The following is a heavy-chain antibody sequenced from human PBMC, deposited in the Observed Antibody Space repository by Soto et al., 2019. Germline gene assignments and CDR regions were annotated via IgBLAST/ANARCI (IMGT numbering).Heavy chain of an antibody. J-gene: IGHJ4*02. V-gene: IGHV3-23*01. D-gene: IGHD6-19*01. CDR2: ISDSDNAT. CDR3: AKGVSSSAWSASDS. CDR1: GFTLSSYA. Sequence: EVQLLESGGGLVQPGGSLRLSCAASGFTLSSYAMTWVRQAPGKGLEWVSVISDSDNATYYADSVKGRLTISRDNYKNTLYLQLNHQRAADTAVYYCAKGVSSSAWSASDSWGEGTLVTVSA.